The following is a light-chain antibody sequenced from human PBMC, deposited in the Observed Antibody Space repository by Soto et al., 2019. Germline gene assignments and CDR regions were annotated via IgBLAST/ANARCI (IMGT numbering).Light chain of an antibody. Sequence: EIVLTQSPGTLSLSPGERATLSCRASQSVSSSFLAWYQQKPGQAPRLLIYGASSRATGIPDRFSGSGSGTDFTLTISRLEPEACAVYYCQQYGSSLYTFGQGTKVESK. J-gene: IGKJ2*01. CDR3: QQYGSSLYT. V-gene: IGKV3-20*01. CDR1: QSVSSSF. CDR2: GAS.